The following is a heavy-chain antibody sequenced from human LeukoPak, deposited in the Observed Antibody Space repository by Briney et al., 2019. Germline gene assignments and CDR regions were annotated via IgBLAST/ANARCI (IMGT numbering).Heavy chain of an antibody. D-gene: IGHD3-3*01. CDR1: GFTFSDYY. J-gene: IGHJ4*02. Sequence: GGSLRLSCAASGFTFSDYYMSWIRQAPGKGLEWVSYISSSGSTIYYADSVKGRFTISRDNAKNTLYLQMNSLRAEDTAVYYCAKNPGTGFWSGYIDYWGQGTLVTVSS. V-gene: IGHV3-11*04. CDR3: AKNPGTGFWSGYIDY. CDR2: ISSSGSTI.